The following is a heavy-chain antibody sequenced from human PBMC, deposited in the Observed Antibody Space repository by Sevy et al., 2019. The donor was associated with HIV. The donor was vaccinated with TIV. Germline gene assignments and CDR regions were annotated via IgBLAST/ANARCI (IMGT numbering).Heavy chain of an antibody. Sequence: SETLSLTCAVYGGSFSGYYWSWIRQPPGKGLEWIGEINHSGSTNYNPSLKSRVTISVNTSKNKFSFQLRSVTAADTAVYYCARVGGNLIAVAGNGGHFDYWGQGTLVTVSS. CDR1: GGSFSGYY. J-gene: IGHJ4*02. CDR2: INHSGST. D-gene: IGHD6-19*01. V-gene: IGHV4-34*01. CDR3: ARVGGNLIAVAGNGGHFDY.